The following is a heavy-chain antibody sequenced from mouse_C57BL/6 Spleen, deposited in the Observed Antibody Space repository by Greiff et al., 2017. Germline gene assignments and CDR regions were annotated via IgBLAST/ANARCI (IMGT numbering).Heavy chain of an antibody. D-gene: IGHD1-1*01. J-gene: IGHJ1*03. CDR1: GFTFSDYY. CDR3: AREDGFYWYFDV. CDR2: INYDGSST. Sequence: EVKLVESEGGLVQPGSSMKLSCTASGFTFSDYYMAWVRQVPEKGLEWVANINYDGSSTYYLDSLKSRFIISRDNAKTILYLQMSSLKSEDTATYYCAREDGFYWYFDVWGTGTSVTVSS. V-gene: IGHV5-16*01.